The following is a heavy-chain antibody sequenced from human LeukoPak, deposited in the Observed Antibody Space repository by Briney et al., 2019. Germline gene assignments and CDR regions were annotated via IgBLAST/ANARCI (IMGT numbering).Heavy chain of an antibody. J-gene: IGHJ4*02. V-gene: IGHV3-23*01. CDR1: GFTFSSYD. Sequence: PGGSLRLSCAASGFTFSSYDVGWVRQAPGKGLEWVSAISDSGTRTYYADSVRGRFTISRDKFKNTLYLHMNSLRAEDTAVYYCAKDSRRTSGWYYFDYWGQGTLVTVSS. D-gene: IGHD6-19*01. CDR2: ISDSGTRT. CDR3: AKDSRRTSGWYYFDY.